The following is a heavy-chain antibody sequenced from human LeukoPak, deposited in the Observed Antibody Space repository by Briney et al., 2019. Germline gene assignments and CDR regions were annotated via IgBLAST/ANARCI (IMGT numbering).Heavy chain of an antibody. CDR1: GYTFTGYY. J-gene: IGHJ5*02. Sequence: GASVKVSCKASGYTFTGYYMHWVRQAPGQGLEWMGWINPNSGGTNYAQKFQGRVTMTRDTSISTAYMELSRLRSDDTAVYYCARDLGYCTYGVCPSWFDPWGQGTLVTVSS. V-gene: IGHV1-2*02. CDR2: INPNSGGT. CDR3: ARDLGYCTYGVCPSWFDP. D-gene: IGHD2-8*01.